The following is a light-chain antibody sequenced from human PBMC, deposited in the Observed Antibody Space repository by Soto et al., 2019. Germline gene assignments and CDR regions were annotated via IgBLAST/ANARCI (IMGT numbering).Light chain of an antibody. Sequence: EIVMTQSPATLSVSPGERATLSCRASQSVSSNLAWYQQKPGQAPRLLIYGASTRATGIPARFSGSGSGTEFTLTISSLQSEDFAVYYRQQDNPWPQTFGQGTKVEIK. CDR3: QQDNPWPQT. CDR1: QSVSSN. J-gene: IGKJ1*01. CDR2: GAS. V-gene: IGKV3-15*01.